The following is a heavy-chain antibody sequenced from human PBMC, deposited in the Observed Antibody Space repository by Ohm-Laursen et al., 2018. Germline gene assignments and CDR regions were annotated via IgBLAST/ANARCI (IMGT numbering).Heavy chain of an antibody. Sequence: SETLSLTCTVSGGSISSYYWSWIRQPPGRTLEWIGYIYYSGSTNYNPSLKSRVTISVDTSKTQFSLRLSSVTAADTAVYYCARHRCITCSPDYWGQGTLVTVSS. CDR2: IYYSGST. CDR1: GGSISSYY. V-gene: IGHV4-59*08. CDR3: ARHRCITCSPDY. J-gene: IGHJ4*02. D-gene: IGHD2-15*01.